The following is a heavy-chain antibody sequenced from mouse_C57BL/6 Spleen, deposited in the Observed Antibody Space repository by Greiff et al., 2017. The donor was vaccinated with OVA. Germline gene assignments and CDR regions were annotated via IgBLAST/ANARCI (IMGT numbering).Heavy chain of an antibody. V-gene: IGHV1-82*01. Sequence: QVQLQQSGPELVKPGASVKISCKASGYAFSSSWLNWVKQRPGKGLEWIGRIYPGDGDTNYNGKFKGKATLTADKSSSTAYMQLSSLTSEDSAVYCCARYSSGYYYFDYWGQCTTLTVSS. CDR2: IYPGDGDT. J-gene: IGHJ2*01. CDR1: GYAFSSSW. CDR3: ARYSSGYYYFDY. D-gene: IGHD3-2*02.